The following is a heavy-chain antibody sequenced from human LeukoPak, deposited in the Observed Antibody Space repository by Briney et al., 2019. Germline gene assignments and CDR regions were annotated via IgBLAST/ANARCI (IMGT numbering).Heavy chain of an antibody. CDR1: GDSITGYS. D-gene: IGHD3-16*01. CDR2: IYYNGDT. CDR3: ARVITISNWFDP. J-gene: IGHJ5*02. V-gene: IGHV4-59*12. Sequence: SETLSLTCSVSGDSITGYSWSWIRQTPGKGLEWIGYIYYNGDTHYNPSLNSRLSMSVDTPKKQFSLKLSSVTAADTAVYYCARVITISNWFDPWGQGTLVTVSS.